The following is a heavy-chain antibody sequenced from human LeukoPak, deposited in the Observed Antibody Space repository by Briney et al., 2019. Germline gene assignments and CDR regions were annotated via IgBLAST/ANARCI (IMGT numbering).Heavy chain of an antibody. V-gene: IGHV3-30*18. CDR1: VFNLSYSS. CDR2: IPYDGNSQ. Sequence: LRHSCWVSVFNLSYSSVDPGQQAPGKGLEWVAAIPYDGNSQHYRVPGKGRFTISRDNSKNTVYLQINTLRTEDAAIYYCAKPYPTVTTSGVLDNWGQGTLVTVPS. CDR3: AKPYPTVTTSGVLDN. D-gene: IGHD4-11*01. J-gene: IGHJ4*02.